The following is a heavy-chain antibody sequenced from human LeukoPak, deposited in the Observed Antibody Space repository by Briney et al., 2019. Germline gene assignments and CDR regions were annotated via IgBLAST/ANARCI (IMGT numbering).Heavy chain of an antibody. CDR3: ARARDSGAGARVYFQH. CDR1: GGTFNSYA. V-gene: IGHV1-69*01. J-gene: IGHJ1*01. CDR2: IIPIFGTA. Sequence: SVKVSFKASGGTFNSYAISWVRQAPGQGLEWMGGIIPIFGTANYAQKFQGRVTITADESTSTAYMELSSLRSEDTAVYYCARARDSGAGARVYFQHWGQGTLVTVSS. D-gene: IGHD5-12*01.